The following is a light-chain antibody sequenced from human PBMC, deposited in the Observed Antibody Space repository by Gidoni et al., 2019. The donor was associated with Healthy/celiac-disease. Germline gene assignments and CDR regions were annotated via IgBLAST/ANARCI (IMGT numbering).Light chain of an antibody. CDR2: GAS. CDR1: QSVSSSY. CDR3: QQYGSSPYT. V-gene: IGKV3-20*01. J-gene: IGKJ2*01. Sequence: PGTLALSPGERATLSCRASQSVSSSYLAWYQQKPGQAPRLLIYGASSRATGIPDRFSGSGSGTDFTLTISRLEPEDFAVYYCQQYGSSPYTFGQGTKLEIK.